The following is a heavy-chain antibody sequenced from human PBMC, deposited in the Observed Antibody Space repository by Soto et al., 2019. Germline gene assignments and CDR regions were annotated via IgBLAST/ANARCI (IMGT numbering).Heavy chain of an antibody. J-gene: IGHJ4*02. CDR1: GFTFSSYA. V-gene: IGHV3-23*01. Sequence: GGSLRLSCAASGFTFSSYAMSWVRQAPGKGLEWVSAISGSGGSTYYADSVKGRFTISRDNSKNTLYLQMNSLRAEDTAVYYCAKDGHCSSTSCYPDYLPFDYWGQGTLVTVSS. CDR2: ISGSGGST. CDR3: AKDGHCSSTSCYPDYLPFDY. D-gene: IGHD2-2*01.